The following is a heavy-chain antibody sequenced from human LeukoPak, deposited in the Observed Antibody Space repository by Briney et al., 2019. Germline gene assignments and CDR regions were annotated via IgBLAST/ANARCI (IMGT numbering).Heavy chain of an antibody. V-gene: IGHV4-59*01. CDR2: IFHSGST. CDR3: VGRAARYFDY. D-gene: IGHD2-15*01. CDR1: GDSISGYY. Sequence: SETLSLTCIVSGDSISGYYWSWIRQPPGKGLEWIGYIFHSGSTNYNASLKSRVAISVDTSKNQFSLSLNSVTAADTAVYYCVGRAARYFDYWGQGSLVTVSS. J-gene: IGHJ4*02.